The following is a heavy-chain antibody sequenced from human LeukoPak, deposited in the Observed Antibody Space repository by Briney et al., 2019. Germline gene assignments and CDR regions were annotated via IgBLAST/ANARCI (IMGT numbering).Heavy chain of an antibody. J-gene: IGHJ4*02. Sequence: GGSLRLSCAASGLTFSSYWMHWVRQAPGKGLVWVSRINSDGSSTSYADSVKGRFTISRDNAKNTLYLQMNSLRAEDTAVYYCARVPNYYGSGSYDYWGQGTLVTVSS. CDR2: INSDGSST. V-gene: IGHV3-74*01. CDR1: GLTFSSYW. D-gene: IGHD3-10*01. CDR3: ARVPNYYGSGSYDY.